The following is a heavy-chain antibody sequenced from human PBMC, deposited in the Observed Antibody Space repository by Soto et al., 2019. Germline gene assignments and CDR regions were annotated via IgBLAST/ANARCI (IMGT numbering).Heavy chain of an antibody. Sequence: KVSCQGSGGTFSRYTISWGRQAPGQRPEWMGRIIPILGIANYAQKFQGRVTITADKSTSTAYMELSSLRSEDTAVYYCARTGYCSGGSCYHGAFDIWGQGTMVTVSS. CDR2: IIPILGIA. D-gene: IGHD2-15*01. V-gene: IGHV1-69*02. J-gene: IGHJ3*02. CDR3: ARTGYCSGGSCYHGAFDI. CDR1: GGTFSRYT.